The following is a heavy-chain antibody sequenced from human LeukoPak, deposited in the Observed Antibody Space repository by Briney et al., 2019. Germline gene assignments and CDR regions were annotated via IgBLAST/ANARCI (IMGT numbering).Heavy chain of an antibody. D-gene: IGHD1-26*01. Sequence: GGSLRLSCAASGFTFSSYAMTWVRQAQGKGLEWVSTISATGTSTYYADSVKGRLTISRDNSKNTLYLQMNSLRAEDTAVYSCAKDSGTYYKAFDYWGQGTLVTVSS. CDR3: AKDSGTYYKAFDY. CDR2: ISATGTST. J-gene: IGHJ4*02. CDR1: GFTFSSYA. V-gene: IGHV3-23*01.